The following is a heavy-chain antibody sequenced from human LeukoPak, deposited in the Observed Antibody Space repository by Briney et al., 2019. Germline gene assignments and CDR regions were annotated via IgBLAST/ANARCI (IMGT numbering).Heavy chain of an antibody. J-gene: IGHJ5*02. CDR3: AKDPFGSGSYKWRFDP. Sequence: GGSLRLSCAASGFTFSSYNMNWVRQAAGKGLEWVSSISGGSYTSYADSVKGRFTISRDNAKNSLYLQMNSLRAEDTAVYYCAKDPFGSGSYKWRFDPWGQGTLVTVSS. D-gene: IGHD3-10*01. CDR1: GFTFSSYN. CDR2: ISGGSYT. V-gene: IGHV3-21*01.